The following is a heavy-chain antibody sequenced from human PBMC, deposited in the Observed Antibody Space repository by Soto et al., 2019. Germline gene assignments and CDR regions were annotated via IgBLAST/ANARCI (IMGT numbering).Heavy chain of an antibody. D-gene: IGHD3-10*01. CDR1: GFTFNDVE. J-gene: IGHJ4*02. CDR3: ARRFGRFNY. CDR2: IDGSGTTK. V-gene: IGHV3-48*03. Sequence: EVQLLESGGGLVQPGGSLRLSCGVSGFTFNDVEMNWVRQAPGKGLEWLAYIDGSGTTKKYADSVRGRFTISRDNPNNSLFLQMSSLRAADTATYYCARRFGRFNYWGQGTLVSVSS.